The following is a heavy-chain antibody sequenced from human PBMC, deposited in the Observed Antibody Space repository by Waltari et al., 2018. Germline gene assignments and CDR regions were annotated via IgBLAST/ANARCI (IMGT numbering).Heavy chain of an antibody. V-gene: IGHV4-38-2*02. CDR1: GYSISSGYY. CDR2: IYHSGGN. D-gene: IGHD6-13*01. J-gene: IGHJ6*03. CDR3: ARVEAEGQQLAYYYYYMDV. Sequence: QVQLQESGPGLVKPSETLSLTCTVSGYSISSGYYWGWIRQPPGKGLEWIGSIYHSGGNYYNPTLKSRVTISVDTSKNQFSLKLSSVTAADTAVYYCARVEAEGQQLAYYYYYMDVWGKGTTVTISS.